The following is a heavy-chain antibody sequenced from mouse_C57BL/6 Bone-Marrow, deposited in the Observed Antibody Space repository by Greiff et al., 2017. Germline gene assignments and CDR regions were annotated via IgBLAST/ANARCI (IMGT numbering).Heavy chain of an antibody. D-gene: IGHD2-1*01. J-gene: IGHJ2*01. V-gene: IGHV5-4*01. CDR2: ISDGGSYT. CDR1: GFTFSSYA. Sequence: EVKVVESGGGLVKPGGSLKLSCAASGFTFSSYAMSWVRQTPEERLEWVATISDGGSYTYSPDNVQGRFTISRDNAKNNLYLQMSHLKSEDTAMYYCARDGGNYGDYWGQGTTLTVSS. CDR3: ARDGGNYGDY.